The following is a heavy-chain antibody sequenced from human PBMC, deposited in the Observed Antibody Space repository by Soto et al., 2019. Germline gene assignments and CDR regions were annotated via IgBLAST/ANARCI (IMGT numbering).Heavy chain of an antibody. Sequence: QVQLQESGPGLVKPSQTLSLTCSVSGGSLGGGGYYWSWIRQRPGEGLEWIGYIYYTGATFYNPSLESRLTLSVDTSQNHFSPKMTSVTAADTAVYFCAGCHGGNSGYDYWGQGTHVTVSS. CDR2: IYYTGAT. J-gene: IGHJ4*02. V-gene: IGHV4-31*03. CDR1: GGSLGGGGYY. D-gene: IGHD3-10*01. CDR3: AGCHGGNSGYDY.